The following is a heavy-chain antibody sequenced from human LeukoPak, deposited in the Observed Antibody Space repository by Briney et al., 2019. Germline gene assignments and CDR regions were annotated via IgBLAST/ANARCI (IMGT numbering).Heavy chain of an antibody. CDR1: GYTFTGYY. CDR2: ISAYNGNT. CDR3: ASSVGDIEWSPIDY. Sequence: ASVKVSCKASGYTFTGYYMHWVRQAPGQGLEWMGWISAYNGNTNYAQKLQGRVTMTTDTSTSTAYMELRSLRSDDTAVYYCASSVGDIEWSPIDYWGQGTLVTVSS. V-gene: IGHV1-18*04. J-gene: IGHJ4*02. D-gene: IGHD3-10*01.